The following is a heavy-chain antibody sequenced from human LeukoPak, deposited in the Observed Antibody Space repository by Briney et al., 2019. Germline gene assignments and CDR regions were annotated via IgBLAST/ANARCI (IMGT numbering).Heavy chain of an antibody. J-gene: IGHJ4*02. V-gene: IGHV4-39*07. CDR3: ARDWGSERIIADY. Sequence: PSETLSLTCTVSGGSISSSSYYWGWIRQPPGKGLEWIGSIYYSGSTYYNPSLKSRVTISVDTSKNQFSLKLSSVTAADTAVYYCARDWGSERIIADYWGQGTLVTVSS. CDR1: GGSISSSSYY. CDR2: IYYSGST. D-gene: IGHD2/OR15-2a*01.